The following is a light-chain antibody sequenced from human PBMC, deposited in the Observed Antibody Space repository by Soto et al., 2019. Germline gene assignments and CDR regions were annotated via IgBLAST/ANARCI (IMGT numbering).Light chain of an antibody. CDR3: LQHHSFPYT. Sequence: DIQMTQSPSSLSASVGDRVTIVCRASDDIRNDLGWFQQKPGKAPKRLISAASSLQNGVPSRFSGSRSGTEFTLTINTVQPEDMAAYYCLQHHSFPYTFGQETKLEI. V-gene: IGKV1-17*01. CDR2: AAS. CDR1: DDIRND. J-gene: IGKJ2*01.